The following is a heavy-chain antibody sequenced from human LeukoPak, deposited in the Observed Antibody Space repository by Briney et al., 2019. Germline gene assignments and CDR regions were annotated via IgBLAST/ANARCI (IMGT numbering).Heavy chain of an antibody. Sequence: GGSLRLSCAASGFTFSNAWMSWVRQAPGKGLEWVSRIKSKTDGGTTDYAAPVKGRFTISRDDSKNTLFLQMNSLKTEDTAVYYCTTDRGVFDPWGQGTLVTVSS. CDR3: TTDRGVFDP. CDR2: IKSKTDGGTT. V-gene: IGHV3-15*01. J-gene: IGHJ5*02. CDR1: GFTFSNAW. D-gene: IGHD3-10*01.